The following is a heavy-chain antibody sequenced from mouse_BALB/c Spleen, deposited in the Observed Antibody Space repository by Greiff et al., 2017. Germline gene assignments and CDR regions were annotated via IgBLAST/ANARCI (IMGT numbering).Heavy chain of an antibody. CDR3: VRDPPGYFDV. CDR2: IWTGGGT. Sequence: QVQLKESGPGLVAPSQSLSITCTVSGFSLTSYDISWIRQPPGKGLEWLGVIWTGGGTNYNSAFMSRLSISKDNSKSQVFLKMNSLQTDDTAIYYCVRDPPGYFDVWGAGTTVTVSS. V-gene: IGHV2-9-2*01. J-gene: IGHJ1*01. CDR1: GFSLTSYD.